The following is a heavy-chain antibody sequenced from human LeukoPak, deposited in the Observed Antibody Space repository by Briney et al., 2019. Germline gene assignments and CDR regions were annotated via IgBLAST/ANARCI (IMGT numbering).Heavy chain of an antibody. CDR3: ARTTVQLWSIFDY. CDR1: GFTFSSYG. V-gene: IGHV3-30*02. CDR2: IRYDGSNK. Sequence: GGSLRLSCAASGFTFSSYGMHWVRQAPGKGLEWVAFIRYDGSNKYYADSVKGRFTISRDNSKNTLYLQMNSLRAEDTAVYYCARTTVQLWSIFDYWGQGTLVTVSS. D-gene: IGHD5-18*01. J-gene: IGHJ4*02.